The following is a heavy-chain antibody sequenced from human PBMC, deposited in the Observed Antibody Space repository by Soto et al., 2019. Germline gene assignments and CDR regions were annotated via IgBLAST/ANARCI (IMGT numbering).Heavy chain of an antibody. J-gene: IGHJ3*01. CDR3: AKECGGTCLDAFDV. D-gene: IGHD2-15*01. Sequence: QVQLKESGSGLVKPAQTLSLTCAVSGGSITSGGFSWSWIRQPPGKGLEWIGYVHHTGNTDYHPSLGSRVTISLDRSRNLFYLNLTSVTAADTATYYCAKECGGTCLDAFDVWGPGTTVIVSS. CDR1: GGSITSGGFS. V-gene: IGHV4-30-2*01. CDR2: VHHTGNT.